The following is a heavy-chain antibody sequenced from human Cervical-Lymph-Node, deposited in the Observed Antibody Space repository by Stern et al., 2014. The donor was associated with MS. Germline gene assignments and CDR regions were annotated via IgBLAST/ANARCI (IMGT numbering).Heavy chain of an antibody. CDR1: GFTFDDYA. J-gene: IGHJ6*02. V-gene: IGHV3-9*01. CDR2: ISWNSGKI. Sequence: VQSGRSLRLSCAASGFTFDDYAMHWVRQVPGKGLEWVSGISWNSGKIGYADAVKGRFTISRDNAKNSLYLQMNSLRAEDTALYYCAKDIARYYDSSGYGSHYGMDVWGQGTTVTVSS. CDR3: AKDIARYYDSSGYGSHYGMDV. D-gene: IGHD3-22*01.